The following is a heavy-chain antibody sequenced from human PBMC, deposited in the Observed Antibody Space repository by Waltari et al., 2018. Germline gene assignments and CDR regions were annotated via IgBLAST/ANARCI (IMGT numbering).Heavy chain of an antibody. D-gene: IGHD3-16*01. V-gene: IGHV3-66*02. CDR3: ARGSRLGGSVF. J-gene: IGHJ4*02. CDR1: GFGVTNHY. Sequence: EVRLMESGGGLVQPGGSLRLSCVASGFGVTNHYMPWFRQAPGKGPEWVSIIYVGGGTYYADSVKGRFTVSRDSSANSLYLQMNNLRMDDTAVYYCARGSRLGGSVFWGQGTLVTVSS. CDR2: IYVGGGT.